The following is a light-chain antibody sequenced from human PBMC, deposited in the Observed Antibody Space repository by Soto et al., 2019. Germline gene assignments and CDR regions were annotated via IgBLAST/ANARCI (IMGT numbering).Light chain of an antibody. CDR3: QSYDSSLSGSYV. V-gene: IGLV1-40*01. J-gene: IGLJ1*01. Sequence: QLVLTQPPSVSGAPGQRVTISCTGSSSNIGADYDVHWYQQVPGTAPKLLIYGNNNRPSGVPDRFSGSKSGTSASLAITGLQAGDEADYYCQSYDSSLSGSYVFGTGTKLTVL. CDR2: GNN. CDR1: SSNIGADYD.